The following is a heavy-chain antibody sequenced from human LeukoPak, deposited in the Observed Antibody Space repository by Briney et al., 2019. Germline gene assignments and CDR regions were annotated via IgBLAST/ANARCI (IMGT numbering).Heavy chain of an antibody. Sequence: GGSLRLSCAASGFTFSDYGLHWLRQAPGKGLEWVGMIAYDGNEKHYGDSVQGRFSISRDNSKGALYLQMNSLTAEDTAVYYCAREGGTTGWLTTDFWGQGTRVTVSS. CDR3: AREGGTTGWLTTDF. CDR2: IAYDGNEK. D-gene: IGHD1-1*01. CDR1: GFTFSDYG. J-gene: IGHJ4*02. V-gene: IGHV3-30*03.